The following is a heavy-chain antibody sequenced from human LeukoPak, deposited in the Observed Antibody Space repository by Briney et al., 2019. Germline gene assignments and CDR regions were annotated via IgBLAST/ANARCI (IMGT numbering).Heavy chain of an antibody. J-gene: IGHJ1*01. D-gene: IGHD3-22*01. V-gene: IGHV3-23*01. CDR1: GFTFGSYG. CDR3: ATMHGYYDGSGYWVQ. Sequence: GGSLRLSCAASGFTFGSYGMSWVRQAPGKGLEWVSFITPNAGRTSYADSVEGRFTISRDNPRDTLYMQMNSLRDEDTALYYCATMHGYYDGSGYWVQWGQGTLVTVSS. CDR2: ITPNAGRT.